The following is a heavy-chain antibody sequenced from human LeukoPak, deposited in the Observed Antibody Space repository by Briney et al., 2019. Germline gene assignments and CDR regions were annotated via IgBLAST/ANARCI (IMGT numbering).Heavy chain of an antibody. V-gene: IGHV1-69*06. D-gene: IGHD3-9*01. J-gene: IGHJ4*02. CDR1: GGTFSSYA. CDR2: IIPIFGTA. Sequence: SVKVSCKASGGTFSSYAISWVRQAPRQGLEWMGGIIPIFGTANYAQKFQGRVTITADKSTSTAYMELSSPRSEDTAVYYCARAPHYDILTGYYLHFDYWGQGTLVTVSS. CDR3: ARAPHYDILTGYYLHFDY.